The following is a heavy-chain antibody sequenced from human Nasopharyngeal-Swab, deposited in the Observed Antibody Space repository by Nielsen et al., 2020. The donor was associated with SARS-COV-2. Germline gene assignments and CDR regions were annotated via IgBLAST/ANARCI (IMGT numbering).Heavy chain of an antibody. V-gene: IGHV3-11*04. D-gene: IGHD3-10*01. Sequence: GESLKISCAASAFTFGNYFMTWIRQAPGKGLEWVSYISGTGDTVYYADSVKGRFTISRDNAKNSLYLQMNSLRAEDTAVYFCAKATQIFWFGQFRNDAFDVWGQGTMVTVSS. CDR1: AFTFGNYF. CDR3: AKATQIFWFGQFRNDAFDV. J-gene: IGHJ3*01. CDR2: ISGTGDTV.